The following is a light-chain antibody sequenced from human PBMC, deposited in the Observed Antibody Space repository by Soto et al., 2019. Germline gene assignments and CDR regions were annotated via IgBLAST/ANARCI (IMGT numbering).Light chain of an antibody. CDR1: QAISTY. CDR2: AAS. Sequence: DIQMTQSPSSLPASIGDKVTITCRASQAISTYLNWYQQKPGKAPKLLIYAASSLENVVPSRFSGSGSGTDFTLTISSLQPEDFATFYCQQSYKIPFTFGQGTKLEI. J-gene: IGKJ2*01. V-gene: IGKV1-39*01. CDR3: QQSYKIPFT.